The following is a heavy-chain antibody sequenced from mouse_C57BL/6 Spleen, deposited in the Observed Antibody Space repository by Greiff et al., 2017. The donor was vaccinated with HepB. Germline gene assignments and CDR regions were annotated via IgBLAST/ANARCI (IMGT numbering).Heavy chain of an antibody. V-gene: IGHV1-82*01. CDR3: ARIYLYYYGSRSAMDY. CDR1: GYAFSSSW. J-gene: IGHJ4*01. Sequence: QVQLQQSGPELVKPGASVKISCKASGYAFSSSWMNWVKQRPGKGLEWIGRIYPGDGDTNYNGKFKGKATLTADKSSSTAYMQLSSLTSEDSAVYFCARIYLYYYGSRSAMDYWGQGTSVTVSS. CDR2: IYPGDGDT. D-gene: IGHD1-1*01.